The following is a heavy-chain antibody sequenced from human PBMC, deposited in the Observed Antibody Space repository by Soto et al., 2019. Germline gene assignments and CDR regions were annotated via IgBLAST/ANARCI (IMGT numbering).Heavy chain of an antibody. V-gene: IGHV3-23*01. CDR2: ISGSGATT. D-gene: IGHD6-6*01. Sequence: EEQLLESGGGLVQPGGSLRLSCAASGFTFSSYAMSWVRQAPGKGLEWVSAISGSGATTYHADSVKGRFTISRENSKNTLYLQMNSLRAEDTAVYYCAKPPYSNSTFYYYGMDVWGRGTTVTVSS. CDR1: GFTFSSYA. J-gene: IGHJ6*02. CDR3: AKPPYSNSTFYYYGMDV.